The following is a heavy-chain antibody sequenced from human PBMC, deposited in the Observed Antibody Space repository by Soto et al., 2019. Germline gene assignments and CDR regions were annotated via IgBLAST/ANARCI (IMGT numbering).Heavy chain of an antibody. Sequence: GGSLRLSCAASGFTFSSYEMNWVRQAPGKGLEWVSYISSSGSTIYYADFVKGRFTISRDNAKNSLYLQMSSLRAEDTAVYYCARDPGYGGDPPLYYFDYWGQGTLVTVSS. D-gene: IGHD2-21*02. CDR2: ISSSGSTI. CDR3: ARDPGYGGDPPLYYFDY. V-gene: IGHV3-48*03. CDR1: GFTFSSYE. J-gene: IGHJ4*02.